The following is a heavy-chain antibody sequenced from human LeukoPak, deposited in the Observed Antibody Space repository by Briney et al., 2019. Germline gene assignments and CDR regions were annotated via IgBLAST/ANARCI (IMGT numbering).Heavy chain of an antibody. J-gene: IGHJ4*02. CDR3: AKGGHDSYGTYFDY. D-gene: IGHD5-18*01. V-gene: IGHV3-21*01. CDR1: GFTFSSYS. Sequence: GGSLRLSCAASGFTFSSYSMNWVRQAPGKGLEWVSSISSSSSYIYYADSVRGRFTISRDNAKNSLYLQMNSLRAEDTAVYYCAKGGHDSYGTYFDYWGRGTLVTVSS. CDR2: ISSSSSYI.